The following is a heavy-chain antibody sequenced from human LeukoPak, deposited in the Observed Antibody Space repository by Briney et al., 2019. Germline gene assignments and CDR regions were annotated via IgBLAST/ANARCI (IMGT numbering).Heavy chain of an antibody. CDR2: ISSSSSTI. Sequence: GGSLRLSCAASGFTFSSYSMNWVRQAPGKGLEWVSYISSSSSTIYYADSVKGRFTISRDNAKNSLYLQMNSLRDEDTAVYYCARERKSSGWYWYFDLWGRGTLVTVSS. CDR1: GFTFSSYS. CDR3: ARERKSSGWYWYFDL. J-gene: IGHJ2*01. V-gene: IGHV3-48*02. D-gene: IGHD6-19*01.